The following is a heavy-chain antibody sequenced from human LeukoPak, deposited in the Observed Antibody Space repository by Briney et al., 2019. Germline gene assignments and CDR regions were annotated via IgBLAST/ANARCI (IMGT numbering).Heavy chain of an antibody. Sequence: AASVKVSCKASGGTFSSYAISWVRQAPGQGLEWMGGIIPIFGTANYAQKFQGRVTITADKSTSTTYMELSSLRSEDTAVYYCARQGNWFDPWGQGTLVTVSS. CDR3: ARQGNWFDP. CDR1: GGTFSSYA. V-gene: IGHV1-69*06. CDR2: IIPIFGTA. J-gene: IGHJ5*02.